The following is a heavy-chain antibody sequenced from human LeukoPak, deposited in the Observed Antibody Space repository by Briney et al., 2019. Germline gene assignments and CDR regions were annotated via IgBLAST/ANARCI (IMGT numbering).Heavy chain of an antibody. CDR3: AKDPYSSSPYTYMDV. J-gene: IGHJ6*03. CDR1: GFTFDDYA. CDR2: ISWNSGSI. Sequence: PGGSLRLSCAASGFTFDDYAMHWVRPAPGKGLEWVSGISWNSGSIGYADSVKGRFTISRDNAKNSLYLQMNSLRAEDTALYYCAKDPYSSSPYTYMDVWGKGTTVTVSS. D-gene: IGHD6-6*01. V-gene: IGHV3-9*01.